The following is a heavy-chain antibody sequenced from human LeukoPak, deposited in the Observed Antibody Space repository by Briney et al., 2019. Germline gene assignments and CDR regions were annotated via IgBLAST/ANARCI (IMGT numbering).Heavy chain of an antibody. CDR2: IIPIFGTA. CDR3: ARSRGYRDTAMVS. Sequence: ASVKVSCKASGGTFSSYAISWVRQAPGQGLEWMGGIIPIFGTANYAQKFQGRVTITADESTSTAYMELSSLRSEDTAVYYCARSRGYRDTAMVSWGQGTLVTVSS. D-gene: IGHD5-18*01. CDR1: GGTFSSYA. V-gene: IGHV1-69*13. J-gene: IGHJ4*02.